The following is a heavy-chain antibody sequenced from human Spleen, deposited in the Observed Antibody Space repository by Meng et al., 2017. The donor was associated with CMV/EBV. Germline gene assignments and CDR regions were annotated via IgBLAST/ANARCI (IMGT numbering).Heavy chain of an antibody. CDR2: IYPGDSDT. J-gene: IGHJ2*01. D-gene: IGHD1-26*01. V-gene: IGHV5-51*01. CDR3: ARMGRTSRSSYWYFDF. Sequence: SGYSFTGYWIAWVRQMPGKGLEWMGMIYPGDSDTRYSPSFQGQVTISADKSITTAYLQWSSLKASDTAMYYCARMGRTSRSSYWYFDFWGRGTLVTVSS. CDR1: GYSFTGYW.